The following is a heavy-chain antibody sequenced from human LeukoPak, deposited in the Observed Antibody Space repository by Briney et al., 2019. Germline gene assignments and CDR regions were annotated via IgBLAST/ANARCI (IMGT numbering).Heavy chain of an antibody. J-gene: IGHJ4*02. CDR2: INPSGGST. D-gene: IGHD6-19*01. Sequence: GASVKVSCKASGYTFTSYYMHWGRQAPGQGLEWMGIINPSGGSTSYAQKFQGRVTMTRDTSTSTVYMELSSLRSEDTAVYYCARGLEQWLPTGGFDYWGQGTLVTVSS. CDR3: ARGLEQWLPTGGFDY. CDR1: GYTFTSYY. V-gene: IGHV1-46*01.